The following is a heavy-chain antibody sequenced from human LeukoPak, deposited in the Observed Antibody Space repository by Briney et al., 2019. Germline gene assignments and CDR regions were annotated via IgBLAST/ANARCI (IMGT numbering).Heavy chain of an antibody. CDR3: ARVRYDSSGHHGY. V-gene: IGHV3-21*01. CDR1: GFTFSGYS. J-gene: IGHJ4*02. Sequence: GGSLRLSCAAAGFTFSGYSMNWVRQAPGKGLEWVSSISSSSSYIYYTDSVKGRFTISRDNAKNSLYLQMNSLRAEDTAVYYCARVRYDSSGHHGYWGQGTLVTVSS. D-gene: IGHD3-22*01. CDR2: ISSSSSYI.